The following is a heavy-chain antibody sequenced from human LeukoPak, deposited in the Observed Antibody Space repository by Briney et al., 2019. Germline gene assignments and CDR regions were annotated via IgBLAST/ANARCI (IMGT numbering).Heavy chain of an antibody. J-gene: IGHJ4*02. V-gene: IGHV3-11*01. Sequence: GGSLRLSCTASAFTLGDFYMSWIRQAPGKGLEWIAYISNVGLTTYCAESVKGRFTISRDNAKNSLYLQMNSLRAEDTAVYYCACDFRYLGHDFWGQGTLVTVSS. D-gene: IGHD2-21*02. CDR1: AFTLGDFY. CDR2: ISNVGLTT. CDR3: ACDFRYLGHDF.